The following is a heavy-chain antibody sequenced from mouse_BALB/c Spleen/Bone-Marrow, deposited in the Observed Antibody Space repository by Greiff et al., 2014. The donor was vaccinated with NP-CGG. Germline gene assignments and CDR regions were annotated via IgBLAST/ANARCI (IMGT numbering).Heavy chain of an antibody. D-gene: IGHD1-1*01. CDR2: IDPANGNT. V-gene: IGHV14-3*02. Sequence: EVKLVESGAELVKPGASVKLSCTASGFNIKDTYMHWVKQRPEQGLEWIGRIDPANGNTKYDPKSQGKATITADTSSNTAYLQLSSLTSEDTAVYCCAIYYYGSSGFAYWGQGTLVTVSA. CDR1: GFNIKDTY. CDR3: AIYYYGSSGFAY. J-gene: IGHJ3*01.